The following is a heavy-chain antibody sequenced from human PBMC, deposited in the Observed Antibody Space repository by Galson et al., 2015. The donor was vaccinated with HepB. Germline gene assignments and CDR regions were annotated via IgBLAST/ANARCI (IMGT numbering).Heavy chain of an antibody. CDR1: GFMFDTYA. CDR2: ISYDESQK. CDR3: AKDPYLYSALAGTMAGFDY. D-gene: IGHD6-19*01. J-gene: IGHJ4*02. V-gene: IGHV3-30*14. Sequence: SLRLSCAASGFMFDTYAMHWVRQAPGKGLEWVAIISYDESQKYYADSVKGRFTISRDNSKNTLFLQMKNLRADDTALYYCAKDPYLYSALAGTMAGFDYWGQGTLVTVSS.